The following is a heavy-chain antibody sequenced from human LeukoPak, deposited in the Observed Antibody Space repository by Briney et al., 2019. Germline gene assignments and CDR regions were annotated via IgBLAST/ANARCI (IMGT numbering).Heavy chain of an antibody. CDR3: ARDRIAARPVSEVFDY. CDR1: GFTFSSYA. Sequence: TAGSLRLSCAASGFTFSSYAMHWVRQAPGKGLEWVEVIPYDGSNKYYADSVKGRFTISRDNSKNTLYLQMNSLRAEDTAVYYCARDRIAARPVSEVFDYWGQGTPVTVSS. V-gene: IGHV3-30*04. D-gene: IGHD6-6*01. J-gene: IGHJ4*02. CDR2: IPYDGSNK.